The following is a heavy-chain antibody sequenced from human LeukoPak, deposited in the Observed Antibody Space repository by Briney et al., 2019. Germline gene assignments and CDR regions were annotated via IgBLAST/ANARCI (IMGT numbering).Heavy chain of an antibody. CDR3: ARLHIVVVPAAIDY. J-gene: IGHJ4*02. D-gene: IGHD2-2*01. V-gene: IGHV4-38-2*01. Sequence: PSETLSLTCAVSGYSISSGYYWGCIRQPPGKGLEWIGSIYHSGSTYYNPSLKSRVTISVDTSKNQFSLKLSSVTAADTAVYYCARLHIVVVPAAIDYWGQGTLVTVSS. CDR2: IYHSGST. CDR1: GYSISSGYY.